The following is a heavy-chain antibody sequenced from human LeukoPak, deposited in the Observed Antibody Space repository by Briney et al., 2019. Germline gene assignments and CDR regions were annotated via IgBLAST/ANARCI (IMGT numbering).Heavy chain of an antibody. D-gene: IGHD6-19*01. CDR3: AKGSSGWDFGY. CDR2: ISDTGGST. J-gene: IGHJ4*02. Sequence: GGSLRLSCAASGFTFSSYVMNWVRQAPGKGLEWVSAISDTGGSTYYADSVRGRFTISRDNSKNTLYPQMNSLRAEDTAVYYCAKGSSGWDFGYWGQGTLVTVSS. CDR1: GFTFSSYV. V-gene: IGHV3-23*01.